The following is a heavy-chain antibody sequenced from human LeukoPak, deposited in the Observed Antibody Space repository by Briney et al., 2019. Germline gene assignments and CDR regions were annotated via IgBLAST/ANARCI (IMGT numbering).Heavy chain of an antibody. D-gene: IGHD3-10*01. V-gene: IGHV4-59*11. CDR1: GGSLTGHY. Sequence: SETLSLTCTVSGGSLTGHYWNWIRQLPGTGLKWIGYIHYSGSANYNPSLKSRITISVDTPSNTLSLRLTSVTAADTGIYYCARLHASGAEEFDPWGQGTLVTVSS. J-gene: IGHJ5*02. CDR2: IHYSGSA. CDR3: ARLHASGAEEFDP.